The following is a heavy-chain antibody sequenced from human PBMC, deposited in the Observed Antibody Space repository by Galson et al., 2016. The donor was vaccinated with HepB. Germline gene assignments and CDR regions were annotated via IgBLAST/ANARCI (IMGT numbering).Heavy chain of an antibody. D-gene: IGHD3-10*01. Sequence: SLRLSCAASGFTFSGSTMHWVRQASGKGLEWVGRIRNKAYSYATAYAASVKGRFTISRDDPKNTAYLQMNSLKTEDTAVYYCTRQVPITMVRGVLPKYDDYYYYMDVWGKGTTVTVSS. J-gene: IGHJ6*03. CDR3: TRQVPITMVRGVLPKYDDYYYYMDV. CDR1: GFTFSGST. CDR2: IRNKAYSYAT. V-gene: IGHV3-73*01.